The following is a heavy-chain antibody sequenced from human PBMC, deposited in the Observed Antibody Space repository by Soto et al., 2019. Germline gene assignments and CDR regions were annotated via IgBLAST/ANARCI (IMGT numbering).Heavy chain of an antibody. Sequence: LRLSCAASGFTFSSYAMSWVRQAPGKGLEWVSAISGSGGSTYYADSVKGRFTISRDNSKNTLYLQMNSLRAEDTAVYYCAKSEWSSNWFDPWGQGTLVTVSS. V-gene: IGHV3-23*01. D-gene: IGHD3-3*01. CDR1: GFTFSSYA. CDR2: ISGSGGST. CDR3: AKSEWSSNWFDP. J-gene: IGHJ5*02.